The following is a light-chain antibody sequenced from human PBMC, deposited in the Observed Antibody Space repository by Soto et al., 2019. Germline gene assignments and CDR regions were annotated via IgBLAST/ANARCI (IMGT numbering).Light chain of an antibody. Sequence: EIVLTQSPGTLSLSPGERATLSCRASQSVSSNYLAWYHQRPGQVPRLLIYGASNRAPGIPDWFSGSGSGTDFTLTISRLEPEDFAVYYCQQYGSSPLTFGQGTKVEIK. CDR3: QQYGSSPLT. V-gene: IGKV3-20*01. CDR1: QSVSSNY. J-gene: IGKJ1*01. CDR2: GAS.